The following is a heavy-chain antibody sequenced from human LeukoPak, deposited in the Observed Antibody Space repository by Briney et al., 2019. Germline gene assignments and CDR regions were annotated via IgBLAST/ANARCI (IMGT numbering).Heavy chain of an antibody. CDR2: INPNSGGT. CDR3: ARVPAKVFTARPRTGIFDY. CDR1: GYTFTGYY. D-gene: IGHD2-2*01. V-gene: IGHV1-2*02. J-gene: IGHJ4*02. Sequence: ASVKVSCKASGYTFTGYYMHWVRQAPGQGLEWMGWINPNSGGTNYAQKFQGRVTMTRNTSISTAYMELSSLRSEDTAVYYCARVPAKVFTARPRTGIFDYWGQGTLVTVSS.